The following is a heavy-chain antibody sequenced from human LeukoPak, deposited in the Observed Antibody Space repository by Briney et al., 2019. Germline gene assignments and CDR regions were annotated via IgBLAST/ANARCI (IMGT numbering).Heavy chain of an antibody. V-gene: IGHV1-69*13. D-gene: IGHD1-26*01. CDR3: AGQGISSGSYGS. CDR1: GYTFTGYY. CDR2: IIPIFGTA. Sequence: SVKVSCKASGYTFTGYYMHWVRQAPGQGLEWMGGIIPIFGTANYAQKFQGRVTITADESTSTAYMELSSLRSEDTAVYYCAGQGISSGSYGSWGQGTLVTVSS. J-gene: IGHJ4*02.